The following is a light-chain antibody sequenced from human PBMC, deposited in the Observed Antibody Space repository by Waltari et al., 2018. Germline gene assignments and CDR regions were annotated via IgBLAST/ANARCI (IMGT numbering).Light chain of an antibody. CDR3: QQYNNWPPLFT. CDR2: GAY. Sequence: EIVMTQSPATLSVSPGDRATLSCRASQTISSNLAWYQQMPGQAPRLLIYGAYNRATGIPARFSGTGSGTEFTLTISSLQSEDFAVYYCQQYNNWPPLFTFGPGTKVDMK. CDR1: QTISSN. J-gene: IGKJ3*01. V-gene: IGKV3D-15*01.